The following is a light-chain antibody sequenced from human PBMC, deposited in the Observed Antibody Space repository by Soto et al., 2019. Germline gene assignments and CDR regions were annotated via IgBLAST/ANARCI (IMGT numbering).Light chain of an antibody. Sequence: DIQLTQSPSFLSASVGDRVTITCRASQGISSYLAWYQQKPGKATNLLIHTASTLQSGVPSRFIGSGSGTELTLTISSPQPEDFATYYCQQRNSYPITFGQGTRLEIK. CDR2: TAS. CDR1: QGISSY. V-gene: IGKV1-9*01. J-gene: IGKJ5*01. CDR3: QQRNSYPIT.